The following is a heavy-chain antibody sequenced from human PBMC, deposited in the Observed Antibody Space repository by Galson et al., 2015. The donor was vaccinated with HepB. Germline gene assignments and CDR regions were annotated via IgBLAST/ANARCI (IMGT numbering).Heavy chain of an antibody. CDR3: ARPLYWGRAYGMDV. V-gene: IGHV3-53*04. D-gene: IGHD3-16*01. J-gene: IGHJ6*02. CDR1: GFTVSSNY. CDR2: IYSGSST. Sequence: SLRLSCAASGFTVSSNYMSWVRQAPGKGLEWVSVIYSGSSTYYADSVKGRFTISRHNSKNTLYLQMNSLRAEDTAVYYCARPLYWGRAYGMDVWGQGTTVTVSS.